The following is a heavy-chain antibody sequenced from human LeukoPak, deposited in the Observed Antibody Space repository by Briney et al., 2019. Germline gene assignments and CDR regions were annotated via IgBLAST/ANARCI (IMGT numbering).Heavy chain of an antibody. J-gene: IGHJ5*01. CDR2: IYYSGST. CDR1: GGSISRGSYY. Sequence: SSETLSLTCTVSGGSISRGSYYWSWSRQPPRKGLGWLGYIYYSGSTNYNPSLKSRVTISVDTSKNQFSLKLSSVTAADTAVYYCARQAAGWELPLGWFDPWGQGTTVTVSS. CDR3: ARQAAGWELPLGWFDP. V-gene: IGHV4-61*01. D-gene: IGHD1-26*01.